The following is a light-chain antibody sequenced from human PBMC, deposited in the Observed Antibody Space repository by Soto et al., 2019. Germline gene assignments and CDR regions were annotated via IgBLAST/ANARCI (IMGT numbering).Light chain of an antibody. CDR2: EVS. J-gene: IGLJ1*01. Sequence: QSVLTQPASVSGSPGQSITISCTGTSSDVGGYNYVSWYQQHPGKAPKLMIYEVSNRPSGVSNRFSGSKSGNTASLTISGLQAEDEADYYCSSYTSSITLVFGTGTELTVL. CDR3: SSYTSSITLV. V-gene: IGLV2-14*01. CDR1: SSDVGGYNY.